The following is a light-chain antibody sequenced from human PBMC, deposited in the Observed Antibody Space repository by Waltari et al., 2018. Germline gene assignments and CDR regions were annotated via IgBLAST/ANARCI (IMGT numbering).Light chain of an antibody. V-gene: IGLV1-47*01. Sequence: QSVLPQPPSASGTPGQRVTISCSGSSSNIGSNYLYWYQQLPGAAPKLLIYRNNQRPSGVPDRFSGSKSGPSASLAISGLRSEDEADYYCAAWDDSLSGRVFGGGTKLTVL. CDR2: RNN. CDR3: AAWDDSLSGRV. J-gene: IGLJ3*02. CDR1: SSNIGSNY.